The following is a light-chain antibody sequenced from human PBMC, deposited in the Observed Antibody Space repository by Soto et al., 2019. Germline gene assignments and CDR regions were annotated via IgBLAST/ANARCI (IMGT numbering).Light chain of an antibody. CDR1: SGHNNYA. Sequence: QLVLTQSPSASASLGASVKLTCTLSSGHNNYAIAWHRQQPEKGPRYLMKLNSDGSHTEGAGIPDRFSGSSSGTERYLTISSLQSEGEADYYCQTWGTGIWVFGGGTKLTVL. V-gene: IGLV4-69*01. J-gene: IGLJ3*02. CDR2: LNSDGSH. CDR3: QTWGTGIWV.